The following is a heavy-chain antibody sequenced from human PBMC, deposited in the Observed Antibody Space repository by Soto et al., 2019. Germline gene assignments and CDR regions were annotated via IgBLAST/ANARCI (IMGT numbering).Heavy chain of an antibody. CDR3: ARMGVSSSVAAVGY. V-gene: IGHV3-11*01. D-gene: IGHD6-19*01. Sequence: QVQLVESGGGLVKPGGSLRLSCAASGFTFSDYYMSWIRQAPGKGLEWVSHISRGGSSIYYADSVKGRFTISRDNAKNSLYLQVNTLRVEDAAVYYCARMGVSSSVAAVGYWGQGTLVTVSS. J-gene: IGHJ4*02. CDR1: GFTFSDYY. CDR2: ISRGGSSI.